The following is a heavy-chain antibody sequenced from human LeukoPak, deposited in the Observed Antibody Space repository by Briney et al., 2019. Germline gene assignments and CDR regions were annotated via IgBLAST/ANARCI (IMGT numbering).Heavy chain of an antibody. CDR3: AKGRHYGDSRRSLNYYYYGMDV. CDR2: ISYDGSNK. V-gene: IGHV3-30*18. CDR1: GFTFSSYG. D-gene: IGHD4-17*01. J-gene: IGHJ6*02. Sequence: GGSLRLSCAASGFTFSSYGMHWVRQAPGKGLEWVAVISYDGSNKYYADCVKGRFTISRDNSKNTLYLQMNSLRAEDTAVYYCAKGRHYGDSRRSLNYYYYGMDVWGQGTTVTVSS.